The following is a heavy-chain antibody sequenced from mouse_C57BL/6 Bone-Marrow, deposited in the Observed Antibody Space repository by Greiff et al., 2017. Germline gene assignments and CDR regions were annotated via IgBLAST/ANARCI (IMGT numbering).Heavy chain of an antibody. CDR2: INPSSGYT. J-gene: IGHJ2*01. Sequence: QVQLKQSGAELARPGASVKMSCKASGYTFTSYTMHWVKQRPGQGLEWIGYINPSSGYTKYNQKFKDKATLTADKPSSTAYMQLSSLASEDAAVYECAKGLTGTSFDYWGQGTTLTVSS. CDR3: AKGLTGTSFDY. V-gene: IGHV1-4*01. CDR1: GYTFTSYT. D-gene: IGHD4-1*01.